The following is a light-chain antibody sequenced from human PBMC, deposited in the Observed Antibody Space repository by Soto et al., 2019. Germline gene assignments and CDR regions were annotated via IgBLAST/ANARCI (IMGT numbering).Light chain of an antibody. J-gene: IGKJ2*01. CDR1: QSISSW. CDR3: QQYNSYSYT. Sequence: DIRMTQSPSTLSASVGDRVTITCRASQSISSWLAWYQQKSGKAPKLLIYDASSLESGVPSRCSGSGSGTEFTLTISSLQPDDFATYYCQQYNSYSYTFGQGTKLEIK. CDR2: DAS. V-gene: IGKV1-5*01.